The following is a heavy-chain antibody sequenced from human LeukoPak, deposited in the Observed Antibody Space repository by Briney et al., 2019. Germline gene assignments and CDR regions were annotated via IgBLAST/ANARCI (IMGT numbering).Heavy chain of an antibody. D-gene: IGHD1-14*01. V-gene: IGHV4-4*02. Sequence: SGTLSLTCAVSGGSISSSNWWSWVRQPPGKGLEWIGEIYHGGNTNYNPSLSSRVTISVDKSKNQFSLKLSSVTAADTAVYYCARHTGKNTGRGLYYFDYWGQGTLVTVSS. CDR2: IYHGGNT. CDR1: GGSISSSNW. CDR3: ARHTGKNTGRGLYYFDY. J-gene: IGHJ4*02.